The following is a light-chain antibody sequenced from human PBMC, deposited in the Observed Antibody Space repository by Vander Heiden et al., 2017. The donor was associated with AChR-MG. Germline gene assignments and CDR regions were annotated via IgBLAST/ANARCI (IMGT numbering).Light chain of an antibody. Sequence: EIVLTPSPATLSLAAGEITTLSRRASQSVSSYLAWYQQKPGQAPRLLIYDASNRATGIPGRFSGSWSATDFTLTSSSLEPEDFAVYYCQHCSTLFTFGHGTKVDIK. V-gene: IGKV3-11*01. CDR2: DAS. CDR1: QSVSSY. CDR3: QHCSTLFT. J-gene: IGKJ3*01.